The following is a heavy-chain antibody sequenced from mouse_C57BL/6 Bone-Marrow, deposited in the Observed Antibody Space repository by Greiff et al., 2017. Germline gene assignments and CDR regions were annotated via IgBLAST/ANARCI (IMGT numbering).Heavy chain of an antibody. V-gene: IGHV7-3*01. CDR2: IRNKANGYTT. CDR1: GFTFTDYY. CDR3: ARYALRDWYFDV. J-gene: IGHJ1*03. Sequence: EVKLVESGGGLVQPGGSLSLSCAASGFTFTDYYMSWVRQPPGKALEWLGFIRNKANGYTTEYSASVKGRFTISRDNSQSILYLQMNALRAEYSATYYCARYALRDWYFDVWGTGTTVTVSS.